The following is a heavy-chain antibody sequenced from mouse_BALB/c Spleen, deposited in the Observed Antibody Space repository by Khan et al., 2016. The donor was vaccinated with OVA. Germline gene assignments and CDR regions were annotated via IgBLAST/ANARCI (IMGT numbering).Heavy chain of an antibody. V-gene: IGHV14-3*02. J-gene: IGHJ2*01. CDR2: IVPSNGNT. CDR3: ARMARK. CDR1: GFSIKDTY. Sequence: MQLKQSGAELVKSGATVKLSCTASGFSIKDTYIHGRKQWLERGQQWIGRIVPSNGNTRYDPKFQCNATITADTSSNTSYLKLSSPTSEDTAVYYCARMARKWGQGTTLTVSS.